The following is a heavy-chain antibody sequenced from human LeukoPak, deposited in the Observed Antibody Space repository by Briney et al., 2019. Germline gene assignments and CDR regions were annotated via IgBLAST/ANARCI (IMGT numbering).Heavy chain of an antibody. CDR3: ATYYDSSGYRFDY. D-gene: IGHD3-22*01. CDR2: VYHSGST. V-gene: IGHV4-34*01. J-gene: IGHJ4*02. CDR1: GGSFDGYY. Sequence: SETLSLTCAVYGGSFDGYYWGWIRQPPGKGLEWIGEVYHSGSTNYNPSLKSRVTILVDKSKNQFSLKLSSVTAADTAVYYCATYYDSSGYRFDYWGQGTLVTVSS.